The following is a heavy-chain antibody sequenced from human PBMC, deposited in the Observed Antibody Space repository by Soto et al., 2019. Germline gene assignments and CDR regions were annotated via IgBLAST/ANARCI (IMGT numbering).Heavy chain of an antibody. V-gene: IGHV4-59*08. Sequence: QVQLQESGPGLVKPSETLSLTCTVSGGSISSYYWSWLRQPPGTGLEWIGYIYYSGSTNYNPSLKRRVTMSVVTFTLQVSLKLSAVTAADQAVYYCERHAEQTNYYSSYFSVVCGKDTKVTLS. CDR2: IYYSGST. CDR1: GGSISSYY. J-gene: IGHJ6*03. CDR3: ERHAEQTNYYSSYFSVV.